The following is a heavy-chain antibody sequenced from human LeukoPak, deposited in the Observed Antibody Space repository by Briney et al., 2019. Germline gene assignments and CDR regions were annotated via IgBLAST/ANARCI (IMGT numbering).Heavy chain of an antibody. Sequence: KPSETLSLTCAVSGGSISNYYWSWIRQPAGKGLEWIGHIYSSGSTNYNPSLKSRVTMSLDTSKSQFSLKLSSVTAADTAVYHCARGRVFYDSTGYFIWGQGTMVTVSS. CDR2: IYSSGST. CDR1: GGSISNYY. J-gene: IGHJ3*02. V-gene: IGHV4-4*07. D-gene: IGHD3-22*01. CDR3: ARGRVFYDSTGYFI.